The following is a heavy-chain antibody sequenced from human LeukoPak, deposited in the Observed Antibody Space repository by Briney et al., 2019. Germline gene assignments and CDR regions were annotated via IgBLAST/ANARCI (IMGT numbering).Heavy chain of an antibody. D-gene: IGHD4-17*01. CDR2: ISVSNNYI. J-gene: IGHJ4*02. CDR1: GFTFSSYP. CDR3: ARDRLHYGEYEKTFDY. Sequence: GGSLRLSCAASGFTFSSYPLNWVRQAPGKGLEWVSSISVSNNYIYYADSVKGRFTISRDNAKNSLYLQMNSLRAEDSAVYYCARDRLHYGEYEKTFDYWGQGTLVTVSS. V-gene: IGHV3-21*01.